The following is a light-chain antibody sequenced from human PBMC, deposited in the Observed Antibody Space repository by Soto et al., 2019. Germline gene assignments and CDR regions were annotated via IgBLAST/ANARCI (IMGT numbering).Light chain of an antibody. V-gene: IGLV2-14*01. J-gene: IGLJ2*01. CDR3: SSYTSRSTRV. CDR2: EVS. Sequence: QSTLTQPASVSGSPGQSITISCTGTSSDVGGYNYVSWYQHHPGKAPKLIIFEVSNRPSGTSLRFSGSKSGNTASLTISGLQAEDEADYYCSSYTSRSTRVFGGGTKVTVL. CDR1: SSDVGGYNY.